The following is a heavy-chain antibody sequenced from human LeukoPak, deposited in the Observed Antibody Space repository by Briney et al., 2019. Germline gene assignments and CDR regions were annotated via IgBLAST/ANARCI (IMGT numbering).Heavy chain of an antibody. Sequence: ASVKVSCKASGYTFTGYYIHWVRQAPGQGLEWMGWMNPNSGGTNYAQKFQDRFTMTRDTSISTAYMELSRLRSDDTAVYYCARDPSHYYYTDAWGKGTPVIVSS. CDR3: ARDPSHYYYTDA. V-gene: IGHV1-2*02. CDR1: GYTFTGYY. J-gene: IGHJ6*03. CDR2: MNPNSGGT.